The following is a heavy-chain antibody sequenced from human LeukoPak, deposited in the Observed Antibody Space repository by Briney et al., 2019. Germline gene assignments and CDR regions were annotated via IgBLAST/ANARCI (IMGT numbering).Heavy chain of an antibody. D-gene: IGHD2/OR15-2a*01. CDR1: GDSIRNFY. J-gene: IGHJ4*02. CDR3: AGHHPRNTVDF. CDR2: IYYSGST. V-gene: IGHV4-59*08. Sequence: SETLSLTCTASGDSIRNFYWSWIRQPPGKGLELIGYIYYSGSTLYNPSLKSRVTISLDTSKNQFSLKLSSVTAADTAVYYCAGHHPRNTVDFWGQGTLVTVSS.